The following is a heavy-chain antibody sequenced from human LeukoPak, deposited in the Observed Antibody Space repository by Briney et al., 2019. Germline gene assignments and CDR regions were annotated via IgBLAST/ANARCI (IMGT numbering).Heavy chain of an antibody. D-gene: IGHD6-19*01. CDR2: IYYSGST. V-gene: IGHV4-59*08. CDR1: GGSISSYY. J-gene: IGHJ4*02. Sequence: SETLSLTCTVPGGSISSYYWSWIRQPPGKGLEWIGYIYYSGSTNYNPSLKSRVTISVDTSKNQFSLKLSSVTAADTAVYYCARHSGGWYGVFDYWGQGTLVTVSS. CDR3: ARHSGGWYGVFDY.